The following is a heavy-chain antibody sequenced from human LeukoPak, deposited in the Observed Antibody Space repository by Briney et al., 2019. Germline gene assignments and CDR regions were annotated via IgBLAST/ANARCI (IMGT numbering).Heavy chain of an antibody. V-gene: IGHV3-23*01. D-gene: IGHD3-22*01. CDR2: ISGNGGST. CDR1: GFTFSSYA. Sequence: GGSLRLSCTASGFTFSSYAMSWVRQAPGKGLEWVSVISGNGGSTNHADSVKGRFTISRDISKNTLYLQMNSLRAEDAAVYYCAKESGDDGSGYYEVFDNWGQGTLVTVSS. J-gene: IGHJ4*02. CDR3: AKESGDDGSGYYEVFDN.